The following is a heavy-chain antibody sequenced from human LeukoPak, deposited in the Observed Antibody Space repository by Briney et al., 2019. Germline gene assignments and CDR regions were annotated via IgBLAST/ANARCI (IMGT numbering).Heavy chain of an antibody. D-gene: IGHD6-19*01. CDR1: GGSISSSSYY. Sequence: SETLSLTCTVSGGSISSSSYYWGWIRQPPGKGLEGIGSIYYSGSTYYNPSLKSRVTISVDTSKNQCSLKLRSVTAADTAVYYCARQSSGWYIDYWGQGTLVTVSS. CDR2: IYYSGST. J-gene: IGHJ4*02. V-gene: IGHV4-39*01. CDR3: ARQSSGWYIDY.